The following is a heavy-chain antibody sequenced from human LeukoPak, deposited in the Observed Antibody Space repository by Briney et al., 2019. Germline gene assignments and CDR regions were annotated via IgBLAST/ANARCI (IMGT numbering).Heavy chain of an antibody. CDR1: GYTFTSYD. CDR3: AREGFTIFGVVISPHNWFDP. CDR2: MNPNSGNT. D-gene: IGHD3-3*01. V-gene: IGHV1-8*01. J-gene: IGHJ5*02. Sequence: ASVKVSRKASGYTFTSYDINWVRQATGQGLEWMGWMNPNSGNTGYAQKFQGRVAMTRNTSISTAYMELSSLRSEDTAVYYCAREGFTIFGVVISPHNWFDPWGQGTLVTVSS.